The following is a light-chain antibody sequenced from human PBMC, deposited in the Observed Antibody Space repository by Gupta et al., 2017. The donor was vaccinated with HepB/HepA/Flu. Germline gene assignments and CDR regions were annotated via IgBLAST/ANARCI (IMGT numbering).Light chain of an antibody. Sequence: DIVLIQSPHSFSLSLGERATINCKSSQNVLYSPMNKKYLAWYQQKPGQPPKLLIYWASTRDSGVPDRFSGSGSGTDFTLTISSLQAEDVAVYYCQQYDSPPFPFGRGTKLEIK. CDR2: WAS. CDR1: QNVLYSPMNKKY. CDR3: QQYDSPPFP. J-gene: IGKJ2*01. V-gene: IGKV4-1*01.